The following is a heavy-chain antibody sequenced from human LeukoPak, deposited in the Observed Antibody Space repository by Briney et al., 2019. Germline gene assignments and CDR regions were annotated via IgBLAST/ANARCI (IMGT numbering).Heavy chain of an antibody. J-gene: IGHJ5*02. CDR1: GGSINNYY. Sequence: SETLSLTCTVSGGSINNYYWSWIRLPPGQGLEWIGYIFYTRSVNYNPSLKSRVTISADTSRNQFSLRLNSVTAADTAVYYCARQSISSLTFEPWGQGILVTVSS. CDR2: IFYTRSV. CDR3: ARQSISSLTFEP. V-gene: IGHV4-59*08. D-gene: IGHD6-6*01.